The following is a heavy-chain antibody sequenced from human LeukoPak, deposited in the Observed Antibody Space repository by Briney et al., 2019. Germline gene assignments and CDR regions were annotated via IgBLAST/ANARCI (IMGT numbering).Heavy chain of an antibody. CDR3: ARGSGRKLTYWVSGSRSFFDY. V-gene: IGHV4-34*01. Sequence: SETLSLTCAVYGGSFSGYYWSWIRQPPGKGLEWIGEINHSGSTNYNPSLKSRVTISVDTSKNQFSLKLSSVTAADTAVYYCARGSGRKLTYWVSGSRSFFDYWGQGTLVTVSS. J-gene: IGHJ4*02. CDR1: GGSFSGYY. D-gene: IGHD2-15*01. CDR2: INHSGST.